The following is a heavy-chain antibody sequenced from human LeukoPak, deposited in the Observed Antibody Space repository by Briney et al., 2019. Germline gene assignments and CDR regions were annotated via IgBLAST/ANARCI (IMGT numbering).Heavy chain of an antibody. CDR1: GFTFSSYG. CDR2: ISSSSSTI. J-gene: IGHJ4*02. V-gene: IGHV3-48*02. Sequence: GGSLRLSCTASGFTFSSYGMHWVRQAPGKGLEWVSYISSSSSTIYYADSVKGRFTISRDNAKNSLYLQMNSLRDEDTAVYYCARDNDYVWGSYRYPLDYWGQGTLVTVSS. CDR3: ARDNDYVWGSYRYPLDY. D-gene: IGHD3-16*02.